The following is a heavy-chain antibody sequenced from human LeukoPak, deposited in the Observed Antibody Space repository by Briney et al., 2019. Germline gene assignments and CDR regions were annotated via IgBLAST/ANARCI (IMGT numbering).Heavy chain of an antibody. D-gene: IGHD2-2*01. Sequence: SVKVSCKPSGGTFSNSGFSWVRQAPGQGLEWMGGIIPIFGTANYAQKFQGRVTITADESTSTAYMELSSLRSEDTAVYYCAHSLWREVPAAIPYYYYYYGMDVWGQGTTVTVSS. CDR2: IIPIFGTA. V-gene: IGHV1-69*13. CDR1: GGTFSNSG. J-gene: IGHJ6*02. CDR3: AHSLWREVPAAIPYYYYYYGMDV.